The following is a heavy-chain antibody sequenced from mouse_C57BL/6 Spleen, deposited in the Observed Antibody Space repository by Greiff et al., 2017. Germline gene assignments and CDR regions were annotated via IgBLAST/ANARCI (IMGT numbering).Heavy chain of an antibody. Sequence: EVHLVESGGGLVKPGGSLKLSCAASGFTFSSYAMSWVRQTPEKRLEWVATISDGGSYTYYPDNVKGRFTISRDKAKNNLYLQMSHLKSEDTAMYYCARAYDGYYGFAYWGQGTLVTVSA. CDR2: ISDGGSYT. J-gene: IGHJ3*01. V-gene: IGHV5-4*01. CDR1: GFTFSSYA. D-gene: IGHD2-3*01. CDR3: ARAYDGYYGFAY.